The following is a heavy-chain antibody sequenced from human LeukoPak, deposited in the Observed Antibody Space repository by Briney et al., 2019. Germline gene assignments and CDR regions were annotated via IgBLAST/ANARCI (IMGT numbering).Heavy chain of an antibody. CDR3: ARGGWSLGYCSSSSCLDWFDP. J-gene: IGHJ5*02. D-gene: IGHD2-2*01. CDR2: INPNSGGT. CDR1: RYTFTHYY. V-gene: IGHV1-2*02. Sequence: ASVTVSSTASRYTFTHYYMHWVGQAPGQGRDWMGWINPNSGGTNYAQKFQGRVTMTRDTSISTAYMELSRLRSDDTAVYYCARGGWSLGYCSSSSCLDWFDPWGQGTLVTVSS.